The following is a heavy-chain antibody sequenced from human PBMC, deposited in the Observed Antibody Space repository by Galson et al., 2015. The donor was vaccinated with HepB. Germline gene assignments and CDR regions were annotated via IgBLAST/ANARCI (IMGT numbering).Heavy chain of an antibody. CDR2: ISRSGGGT. CDR1: GFTFSSYA. J-gene: IGHJ5*02. Sequence: SLRLSCAASGFTFSSYALSWVRQAPGKGPEWISAISRSGGGTRYADSVRGRFSISRDNSKNTLYLLMSGLRAEDTALYFCAKAPGEHQLLSPLRFGPWGRGTLVTVSS. D-gene: IGHD2-2*01. CDR3: AKAPGEHQLLSPLRFGP. V-gene: IGHV3-23*01.